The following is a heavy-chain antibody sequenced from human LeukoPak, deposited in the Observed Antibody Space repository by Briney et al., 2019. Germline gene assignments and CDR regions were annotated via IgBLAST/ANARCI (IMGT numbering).Heavy chain of an antibody. CDR3: AREKWDMVRGVIIRDYGMDV. CDR2: ISSSGSTI. J-gene: IGHJ6*02. CDR1: GFTFSDYY. V-gene: IGHV3-11*04. Sequence: GGSLRLSCAASGFTFSDYYMSWIRQAPGKGLEWVSYISSSGSTIYYADSVKGRFTISRDNAKNSLYLQMNSLRAEDTAVYYCAREKWDMVRGVIIRDYGMDVWGQGTTVTVSS. D-gene: IGHD3-10*01.